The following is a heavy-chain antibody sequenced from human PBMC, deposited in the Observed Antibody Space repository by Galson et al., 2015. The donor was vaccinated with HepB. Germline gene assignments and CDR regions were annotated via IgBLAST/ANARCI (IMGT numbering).Heavy chain of an antibody. J-gene: IGHJ4*02. CDR1: GFTFDDYA. Sequence: SLRLSCAASGFTFDDYAMHWVRQAPGKGLEWVSGISWNSGSIGYADSVKGRFTISRGNAKNSLYLQMNSLRAEDTALYYCAKDRYSSSWTYFDYWGQGTLVTVSS. V-gene: IGHV3-9*01. D-gene: IGHD6-13*01. CDR3: AKDRYSSSWTYFDY. CDR2: ISWNSGSI.